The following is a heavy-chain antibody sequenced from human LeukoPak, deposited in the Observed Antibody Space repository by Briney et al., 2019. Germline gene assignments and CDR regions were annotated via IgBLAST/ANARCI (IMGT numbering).Heavy chain of an antibody. CDR3: ARVYASGRSYWYFDL. Sequence: GGSLRLSCAASGFTFRNYSMNWVRQAPGKGLEWVSSISSSSSYVYYADSVKGRFTISRDNAKNSLYLQINSLRAEDTAVYYCARVYASGRSYWYFDLWGRGTLVTVSS. CDR2: ISSSSSYV. CDR1: GFTFRNYS. D-gene: IGHD3-10*01. J-gene: IGHJ2*01. V-gene: IGHV3-21*01.